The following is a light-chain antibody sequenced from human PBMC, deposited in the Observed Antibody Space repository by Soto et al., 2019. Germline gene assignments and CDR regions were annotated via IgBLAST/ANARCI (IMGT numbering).Light chain of an antibody. CDR3: QQYNTYWT. V-gene: IGKV1-5*02. CDR2: DAS. CDR1: QTISTW. J-gene: IGKJ1*01. Sequence: DIQMTQSPSTLSASVGDRVTIICRASQTISTWFAWYQQKPGKAPKLLMYDASRLESGVPSRFSGSGSGTEFTLTISSLQPDDFATYYCQQYNTYWTFGQGTKVEIK.